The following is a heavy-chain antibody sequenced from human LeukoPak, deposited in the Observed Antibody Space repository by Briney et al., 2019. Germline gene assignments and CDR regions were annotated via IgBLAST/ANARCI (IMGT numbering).Heavy chain of an antibody. J-gene: IGHJ4*02. Sequence: GGSLRLSCAASGFTVSSNYMSWVRRAPGKGLEWVSGISGSGGSTYYADSVKGRFTISRDNSKNTLYLQMNSLRAEDTAVYYCAKLLPPTYYYDSSGYYGFDYWGQGTLVTVSS. V-gene: IGHV3-23*01. D-gene: IGHD3-22*01. CDR1: GFTVSSNY. CDR3: AKLLPPTYYYDSSGYYGFDY. CDR2: ISGSGGST.